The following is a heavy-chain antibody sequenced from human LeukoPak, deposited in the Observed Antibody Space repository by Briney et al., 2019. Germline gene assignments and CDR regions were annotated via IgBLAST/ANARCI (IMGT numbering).Heavy chain of an antibody. J-gene: IGHJ5*02. CDR1: GGSISSHY. Sequence: SETLSLTCTVSGGSISSHYWSWIRQPPGKGLEWIGYIYYSESTNYNPSLKSRVTISVDTSKTQFSLKLSSVTAADTAVYYCARGTINNWFDPWGQGTLVTVSS. CDR3: ARGTINNWFDP. CDR2: IYYSEST. V-gene: IGHV4-59*11. D-gene: IGHD5-12*01.